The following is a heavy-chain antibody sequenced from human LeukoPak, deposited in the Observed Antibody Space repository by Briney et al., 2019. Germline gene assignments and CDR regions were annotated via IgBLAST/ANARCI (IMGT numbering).Heavy chain of an antibody. D-gene: IGHD3-10*01. CDR1: GFTFDYYC. CDR3: ARVEDSPFRY. V-gene: IGHV3-20*04. J-gene: IGHJ4*02. CDR2: INWNGGST. Sequence: GGSLRLSCAASGFTFDYYCMSWVRQAPGKGLEWVSGINWNGGSTGYADSVKGRFTISRDNAKNSLYRQMNSLRAEDTALYYCARVEDSPFRYWGQGTLVTVSS.